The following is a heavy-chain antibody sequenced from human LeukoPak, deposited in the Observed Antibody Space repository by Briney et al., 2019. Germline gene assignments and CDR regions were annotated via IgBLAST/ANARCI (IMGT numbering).Heavy chain of an antibody. V-gene: IGHV3-21*01. D-gene: IGHD2-21*01. J-gene: IGHJ3*02. Sequence: GGSLRLSCAASGFTFSSYSMNWVRQAPGKGLEWVSSISSSSSYIYYADSVKGRFTISRDKAKNSLYLQINSLRAEDTAVYYCASGVVVIAPGAFDIWGQGTMVTVSS. CDR3: ASGVVVIAPGAFDI. CDR1: GFTFSSYS. CDR2: ISSSSSYI.